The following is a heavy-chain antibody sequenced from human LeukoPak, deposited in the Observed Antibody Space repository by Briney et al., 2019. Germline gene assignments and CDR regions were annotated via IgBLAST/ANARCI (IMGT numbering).Heavy chain of an antibody. J-gene: IGHJ1*01. CDR3: ASSWGQQPYFPH. D-gene: IGHD6-13*01. CDR1: GGSISSSSYY. Sequence: SETLSLTCTVSGGSISSSSYYWGWIRQPPGKGLEWIGSIYYSGSTYYNPSLKSRVTISVDTAKNQFSLKLSSVTAADTAVYYCASSWGQQPYFPHWGQGTLVTVSS. V-gene: IGHV4-39*01. CDR2: IYYSGST.